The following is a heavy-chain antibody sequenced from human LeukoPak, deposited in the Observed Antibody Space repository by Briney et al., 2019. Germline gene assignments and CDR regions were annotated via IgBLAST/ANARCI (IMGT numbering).Heavy chain of an antibody. CDR2: ISGSGGST. J-gene: IGHJ4*02. D-gene: IGHD3-22*01. CDR1: GFTFSSYA. Sequence: PGGSLRLSCTASGFTFSSYAMSWVRQAPGKGLEWVSAISGSGGSTYYADSVKGRFTISRDNSKNTLYLQMNSLRAEDTAVYYCAKDRGVYYYDSSGDYWGQGTLVTVSS. V-gene: IGHV3-23*01. CDR3: AKDRGVYYYDSSGDY.